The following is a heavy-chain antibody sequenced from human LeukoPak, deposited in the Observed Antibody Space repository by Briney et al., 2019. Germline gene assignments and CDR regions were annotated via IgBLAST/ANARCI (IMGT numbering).Heavy chain of an antibody. CDR2: ISSSYI. CDR3: ARVLVLAPDY. J-gene: IGHJ4*02. CDR1: GFTISSYS. Sequence: GGSLRLSCAASGFTISSYSMNWVRQAPGKGLEWVSSISSSYIYYADSVKGRFTISRDNAKNSLYLQMSSLRAEDTAVYYCARVLVLAPDYWGQGTLVTVSS. D-gene: IGHD3-3*01. V-gene: IGHV3-21*01.